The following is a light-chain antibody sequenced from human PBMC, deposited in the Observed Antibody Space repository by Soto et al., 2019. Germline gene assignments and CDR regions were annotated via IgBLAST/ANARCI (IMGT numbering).Light chain of an antibody. CDR2: KAS. CDR3: QHYNDYPWT. V-gene: IGKV1-5*03. Sequence: DTQMTQSPSTLSASVGDRVTITCRASQSISDWLAWYQQKPGKAPKLLIYKASILQRGGPSRFSGSGSGAEFTLTISGLQAEDFATYYCQHYNDYPWTFGQGTKVEIK. CDR1: QSISDW. J-gene: IGKJ1*01.